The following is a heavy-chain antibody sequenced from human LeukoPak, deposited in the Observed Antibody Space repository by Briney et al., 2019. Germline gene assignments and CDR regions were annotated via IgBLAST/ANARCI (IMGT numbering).Heavy chain of an antibody. CDR1: GFTFSSYS. Sequence: PGGSLRLSCAASGFTFSSYSMNWVRQAPGKGLEWVSYISSSRSTIYYADSVKGRFTISRDSAKNSLYLQMNSLRAEDTAVYYCARDQPRWFDPWGQGTLVTVSS. V-gene: IGHV3-48*01. J-gene: IGHJ5*02. CDR3: ARDQPRWFDP. CDR2: ISSSRSTI.